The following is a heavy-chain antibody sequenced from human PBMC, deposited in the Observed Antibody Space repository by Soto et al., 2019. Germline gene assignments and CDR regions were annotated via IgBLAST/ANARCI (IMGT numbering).Heavy chain of an antibody. J-gene: IGHJ4*02. CDR3: ARDRDGYTSLDS. Sequence: QVQLQESGPGLVKPSQTLFLTCTVSGDSISSGGYYWSWIRQHPGKGLEWIGHIYYSGSTYYNPSLKSRVTISVDTSKSQFSLKLTSVTAADTAVYYCARDRDGYTSLDSWGQGTLVTVSS. D-gene: IGHD2-21*01. V-gene: IGHV4-31*03. CDR1: GDSISSGGYY. CDR2: IYYSGST.